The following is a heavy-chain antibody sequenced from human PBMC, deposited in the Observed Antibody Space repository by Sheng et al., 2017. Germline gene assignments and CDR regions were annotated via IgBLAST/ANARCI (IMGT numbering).Heavy chain of an antibody. J-gene: IGHJ6*03. CDR2: INLNNGGT. D-gene: IGHD6-6*01. CDR3: ARVYSSSDPXYYYYYMDV. V-gene: IGHV1-2*02. CDR1: GYTFTDYY. Sequence: QVQMVQSGAEVKKPGASVKVSCKASGYTFTDYYMHWVRQAPGQGLEWMGWINLNNGGTNYAQKFQDRVTMTRDTSISTAYMELIRLRSDDTALYYCARVYSSSDPXYYYYYMDVWGQGTTVTVSS.